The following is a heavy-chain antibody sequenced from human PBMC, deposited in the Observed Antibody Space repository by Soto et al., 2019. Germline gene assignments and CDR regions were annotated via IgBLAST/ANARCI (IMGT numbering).Heavy chain of an antibody. CDR3: ARDRKNSNWPNFDS. J-gene: IGHJ4*02. CDR2: ISAYNGNT. Sequence: ASVKVSCKASGYTFTSYGISWVRQAPGQGLEWMGWISAYNGNTNYAQKLQGRVTMTTDTSTTTAYMELRSLRSDDTAVYYCARDRKNSNWPNFDSWGPGTLVPVSS. V-gene: IGHV1-18*01. D-gene: IGHD6-13*01. CDR1: GYTFTSYG.